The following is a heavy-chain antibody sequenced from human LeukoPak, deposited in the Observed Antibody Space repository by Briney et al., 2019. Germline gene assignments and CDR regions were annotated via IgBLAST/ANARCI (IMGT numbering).Heavy chain of an antibody. CDR3: ARVYRGYSYGHTPDY. J-gene: IGHJ4*02. V-gene: IGHV3-23*01. CDR2: ISGSTGRT. D-gene: IGHD5-18*01. CDR1: GFTFSTYA. Sequence: GGSLRLSCAASGFTFSTYAMSWVRQAPGKGLEWVSAISGSTGRTYYADSVKGRFTISRDNSKNTLYLQMNSLRAEDTAVYYCARVYRGYSYGHTPDYWGQGTLVTVSS.